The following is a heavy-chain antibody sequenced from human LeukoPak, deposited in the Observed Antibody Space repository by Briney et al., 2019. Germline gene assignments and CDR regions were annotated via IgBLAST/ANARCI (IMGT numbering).Heavy chain of an antibody. CDR3: ARADTLRSFDY. J-gene: IGHJ4*02. CDR2: IIPIFGTA. D-gene: IGHD4-17*01. CDR1: GGTFSSYA. Sequence: GASVKVPCKASGGTFSSYANSWVRQAPGQGLEWMGRIIPIFGTANYAQKFQGRVTITADKSTSTAYMELSSLRSEDTAVYYCARADTLRSFDYWGQGTLVTVSS. V-gene: IGHV1-69*06.